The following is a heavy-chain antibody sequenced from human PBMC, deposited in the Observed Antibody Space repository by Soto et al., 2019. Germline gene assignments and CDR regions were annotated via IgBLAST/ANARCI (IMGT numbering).Heavy chain of an antibody. CDR2: ISSSSSYI. J-gene: IGHJ4*02. D-gene: IGHD3-10*01. CDR1: GFTFSSYS. V-gene: IGHV3-21*04. Sequence: PGGSLRLSCAASGFTFSSYSMNWARQAPGKGLEWVSSISSSSSYIYYADSVKGRFTISRDNAKNSLYLQMNSLRVEDTAIYYCARDKYYGPGNDYWGQGTLVTVSS. CDR3: ARDKYYGPGNDY.